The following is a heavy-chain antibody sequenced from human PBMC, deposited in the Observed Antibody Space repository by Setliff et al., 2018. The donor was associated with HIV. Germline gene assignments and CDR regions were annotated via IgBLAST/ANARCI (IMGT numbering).Heavy chain of an antibody. D-gene: IGHD3-9*01. Sequence: SETLSLTCTVSGDSISSYYWTWIRQPPGKGLEWIGYIFISGITNYNPSLKSRVTILVDSSRNQFSLRLSSVTAADTAVYYCARHRYYDILFDPWGQGTLVTVSS. J-gene: IGHJ5*02. V-gene: IGHV4-59*08. CDR2: IFISGIT. CDR3: ARHRYYDILFDP. CDR1: GDSISSYY.